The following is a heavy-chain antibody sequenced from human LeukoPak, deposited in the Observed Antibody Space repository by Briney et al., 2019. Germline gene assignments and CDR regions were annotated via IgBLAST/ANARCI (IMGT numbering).Heavy chain of an antibody. J-gene: IGHJ4*02. CDR1: TFTFSSYA. V-gene: IGHV3-30*04. CDR3: ARDPTIFIAVAGTNYFDY. Sequence: PGRSLRLSCAASTFTFSSYAMHWVRQAPGKGLEWVAVISYDGSNEYYADSVKGQFTISRDNSKNTLYLQMNSLRAEDTAVYYCARDPTIFIAVAGTNYFDYWGQGTLVTVSS. D-gene: IGHD6-19*01. CDR2: ISYDGSNE.